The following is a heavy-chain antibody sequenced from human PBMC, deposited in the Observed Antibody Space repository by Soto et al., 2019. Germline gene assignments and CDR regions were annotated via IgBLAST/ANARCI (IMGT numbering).Heavy chain of an antibody. D-gene: IGHD4-4*01. J-gene: IGHJ4*02. CDR1: GFTFSSYA. CDR3: AAIHKRLQHDY. Sequence: EVQLLESGGGLVQPGGSLRLSCAASGFTFSSYAMSWVRQAPGKGLEWVSAISGSGGSTYYADSVKGRFTISSDNSKNTLYLQMNSLRAEAKAVYYCAAIHKRLQHDYWGQVTLVTVSS. V-gene: IGHV3-23*01. CDR2: ISGSGGST.